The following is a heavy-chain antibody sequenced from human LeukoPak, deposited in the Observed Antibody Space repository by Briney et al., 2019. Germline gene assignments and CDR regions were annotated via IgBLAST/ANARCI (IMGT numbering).Heavy chain of an antibody. D-gene: IGHD3-22*01. V-gene: IGHV4-34*01. CDR1: GGSFSGYY. J-gene: IGHJ5*02. Sequence: NPSETLSLTCAVYGGSFSGYYWSWIRQPPGKGLEWIGEINHSGSTNYNPSLKSRVTISVDTSKNQFSLKLSSVTAADTAVYYCARSAYYYDSSGPGREANWFDPWGQGTLVTVSS. CDR2: INHSGST. CDR3: ARSAYYYDSSGPGREANWFDP.